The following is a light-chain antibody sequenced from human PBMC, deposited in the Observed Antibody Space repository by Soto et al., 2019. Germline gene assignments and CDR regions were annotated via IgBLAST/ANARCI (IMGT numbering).Light chain of an antibody. CDR2: AAS. CDR1: QSISKD. Sequence: DIQMTQSPSSLSASVGDRVTITCRASQSISKDLYWYQQKPGKAPKLLIYAASNLQGGVPSRFSGSGSGTDFTLTISSLQPDDFATYYCQQSYSTPPYTFGQGTRLEIK. V-gene: IGKV1-39*01. CDR3: QQSYSTPPYT. J-gene: IGKJ2*01.